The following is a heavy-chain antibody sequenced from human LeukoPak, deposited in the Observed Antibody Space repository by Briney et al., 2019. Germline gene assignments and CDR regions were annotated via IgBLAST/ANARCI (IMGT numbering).Heavy chain of an antibody. Sequence: ASVKVSCKASGYTFTGYYMHWVRQAPGQGPEWMGWINPNSGGTNYAQKFQGRVTMTRDTSISTAYMELSRLRSDDTAVYYCARIVVPAAPNWFDPWGQGTLVTVS. CDR3: ARIVVPAAPNWFDP. CDR1: GYTFTGYY. V-gene: IGHV1-2*02. CDR2: INPNSGGT. J-gene: IGHJ5*02. D-gene: IGHD2-2*01.